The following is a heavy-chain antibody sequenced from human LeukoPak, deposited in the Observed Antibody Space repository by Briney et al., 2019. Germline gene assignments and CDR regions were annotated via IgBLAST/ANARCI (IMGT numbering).Heavy chain of an antibody. D-gene: IGHD7-27*01. J-gene: IGHJ3*02. V-gene: IGHV3-66*01. CDR3: AKDGDYDAFDI. CDR1: GFTVSSTY. CDR2: IYSAGST. Sequence: GGSLRLSCAASGFTVSSTYMSWVRQAPGRGLEWVSVIYSAGSTYYADSVKGRFTIPRDNSKNTLYLQMNSLRVEDTAVYYCAKDGDYDAFDIWGQGTMVTVSS.